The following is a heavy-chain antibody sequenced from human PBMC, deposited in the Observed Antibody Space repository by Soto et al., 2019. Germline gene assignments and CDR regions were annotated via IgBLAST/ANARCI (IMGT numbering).Heavy chain of an antibody. CDR3: AKSTIRGGFDP. CDR2: ISGSGGST. D-gene: IGHD3-10*01. CDR1: GVTCSSYA. Sequence: GGPLSLSCAASGVTCSSYAMSLVRKAPGKGLEWVSAISGSGGSTYYADSVKGRFTISRDNSKNTLYLQMNSLRAEDTAVYYCAKSTIRGGFDPWGQGTLVSVST. J-gene: IGHJ5*02. V-gene: IGHV3-23*01.